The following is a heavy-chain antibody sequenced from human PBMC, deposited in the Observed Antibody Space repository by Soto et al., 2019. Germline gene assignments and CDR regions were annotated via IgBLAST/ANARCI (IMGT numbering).Heavy chain of an antibody. CDR2: IYYSGST. J-gene: IGHJ6*02. CDR3: ARGYDFWSGYYNLYYGMDV. D-gene: IGHD3-3*01. Sequence: SETLSLTCTVSGGSISSYYWSWIRQPPGKGLEWIGYIYYSGSTNYNPSLKSRVTISVDTSKNHFSLKLSSVTAADTAVYYCARGYDFWSGYYNLYYGMDVWGQGTTVTVSS. CDR1: GGSISSYY. V-gene: IGHV4-59*01.